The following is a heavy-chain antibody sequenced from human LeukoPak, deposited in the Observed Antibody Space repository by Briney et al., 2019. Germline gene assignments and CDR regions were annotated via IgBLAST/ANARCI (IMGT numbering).Heavy chain of an antibody. J-gene: IGHJ4*02. V-gene: IGHV1-2*02. Sequence: ASVKVSCNASGYTFTGYYIHWVQQAPGQGLEWMGWINPNSGGTNYAQKFQGRVTMTRDTSISTAYMELSSLRSDDTAVYYCARDSFYGDSRSLHFDSWGQGTLVTVSS. CDR2: INPNSGGT. CDR1: GYTFTGYY. CDR3: ARDSFYGDSRSLHFDS. D-gene: IGHD4-17*01.